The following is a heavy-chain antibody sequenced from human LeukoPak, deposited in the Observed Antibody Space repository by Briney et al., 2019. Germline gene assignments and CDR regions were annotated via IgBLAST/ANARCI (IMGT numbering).Heavy chain of an antibody. CDR2: IYTSGST. CDR1: GGSISSSSYY. CDR3: ARQVGSGSGFSFDS. V-gene: IGHV4-61*02. J-gene: IGHJ4*02. Sequence: SETLSLTCTVSGGSISSSSYYWNWIRQPAGKGLEWIGRIYTSGSTNYNPSLKSRVSMSVDTSNNQFSLKLSSVTAADTAVYYRARQVGSGSGFSFDSWGQGTLVTVSS. D-gene: IGHD6-19*01.